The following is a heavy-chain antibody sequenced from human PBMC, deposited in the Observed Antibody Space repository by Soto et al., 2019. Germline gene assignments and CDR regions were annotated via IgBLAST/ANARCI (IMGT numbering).Heavy chain of an antibody. J-gene: IGHJ6*02. CDR1: GGSISSYY. CDR2: IYYSGST. V-gene: IGHV4-59*01. D-gene: IGHD3-9*01. CDR3: ASACVLRYFDWLPCFGTDV. Sequence: PSETLSLTCSVSGGSISSYYWSWIRQPPGKGLGWIGYIYYSGSTNYNPSLKSRVTISVDTSKNQFSLKLSSVTAADTAVYYCASACVLRYFDWLPCFGTDVWGQGTTVTVSS.